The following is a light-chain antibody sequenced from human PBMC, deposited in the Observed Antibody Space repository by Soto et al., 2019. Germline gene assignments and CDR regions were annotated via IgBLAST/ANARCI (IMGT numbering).Light chain of an antibody. CDR1: QGIANY. J-gene: IGKJ3*01. V-gene: IGKV1-27*01. Sequence: DIQMTQSPSSLSASVGDRVTITCRATQGIANYLAWYQQKPGKVPKLLIYGASTLQPGVPSRFSGSGSGTDFTLTISSLQPEDVATYSCHKSTSAAFNLDPWTNGGIK. CDR2: GAS. CDR3: HKSTSAAFN.